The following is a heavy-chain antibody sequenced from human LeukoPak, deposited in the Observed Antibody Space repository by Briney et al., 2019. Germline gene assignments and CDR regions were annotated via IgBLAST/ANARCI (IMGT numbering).Heavy chain of an antibody. CDR2: VWNDGSNQ. CDR3: VKEAARAAGSYFDY. D-gene: IGHD6-13*01. CDR1: GFTFSNFG. V-gene: IGHV3-33*06. J-gene: IGHJ4*02. Sequence: QPGRSLRLSCAASGFTFSNFGMHWVRQAPGRGLEWVAVVWNDGSNQYYVDSVKGRFTISRDNSRNMLYLQMNSLRAEDTAVYYCVKEAARAAGSYFDYWGQGTLVTVSS.